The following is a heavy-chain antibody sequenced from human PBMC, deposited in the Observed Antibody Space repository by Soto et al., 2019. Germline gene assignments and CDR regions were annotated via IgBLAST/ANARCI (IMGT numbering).Heavy chain of an antibody. V-gene: IGHV4-30-4*01. D-gene: IGHD1-26*01. J-gene: IGHJ4*02. CDR2: IYYSGST. CDR1: GGSISSGDYY. CDR3: AREGGIVGATTVDY. Sequence: QVQLQESGPGLVKPSQTLSLTCTVSGGSISSGDYYWSWIRQPPGTGLEWIGYIYYSGSTYYNPSHKSRVTISVDTSKNQFSLKLSSVTAADTAVYYCAREGGIVGATTVDYWGQGTLVTVSS.